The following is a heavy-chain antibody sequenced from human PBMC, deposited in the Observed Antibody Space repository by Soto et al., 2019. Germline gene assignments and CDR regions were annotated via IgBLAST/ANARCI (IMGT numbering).Heavy chain of an antibody. D-gene: IGHD3-10*01. CDR1: GGSIGGAGYS. CDR3: ARAQFYSGSGNYHNLMFDP. CDR2: IYESGTI. Sequence: TLSLTCAVPGGSIGGAGYSWSWIRQPPGGGLDWIGYIYESGTILYNPSLKTRLTISLNWSDKQFSLTLNSVTAADTAVYYCARAQFYSGSGNYHNLMFDPWGQGTQVTVSS. V-gene: IGHV4-30-2*01. J-gene: IGHJ5*02.